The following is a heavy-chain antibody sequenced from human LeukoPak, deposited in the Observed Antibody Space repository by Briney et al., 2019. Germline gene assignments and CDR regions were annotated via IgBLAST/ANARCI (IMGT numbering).Heavy chain of an antibody. D-gene: IGHD3-22*01. CDR2: IYSGGST. Sequence: PGGSLRLSCAASGFTVSSNYMSWVRQAPGKGLEWVSVIYSGGSTYYADSVKGRFTISRDNSKNTLYLQMNSLRAEDTAVYYCARGPATDDSSGYYLRDWGQGTLVTVSS. V-gene: IGHV3-53*01. CDR3: ARGPATDDSSGYYLRD. J-gene: IGHJ4*02. CDR1: GFTVSSNY.